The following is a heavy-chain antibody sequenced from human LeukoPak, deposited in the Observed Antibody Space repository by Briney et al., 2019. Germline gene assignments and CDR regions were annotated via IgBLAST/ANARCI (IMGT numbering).Heavy chain of an antibody. CDR2: IRGSGGNT. CDR1: GFTFSSYA. Sequence: PGGSLRLSCAASGFTFSSYAMSWVRQAPGKGLEWVSAIRGSGGNTYYADSVKGRFTISRDNSKNTLYLQMNSLRAEDTAVYYCAKDQWIRSGYDSSFDYWGQGTLVTVSS. CDR3: AKDQWIRSGYDSSFDY. D-gene: IGHD5-12*01. V-gene: IGHV3-23*01. J-gene: IGHJ4*02.